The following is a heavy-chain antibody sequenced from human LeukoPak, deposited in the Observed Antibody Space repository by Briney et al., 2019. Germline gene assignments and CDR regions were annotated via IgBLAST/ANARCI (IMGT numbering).Heavy chain of an antibody. CDR3: ARAGQQQLGYNWFDP. V-gene: IGHV3-7*01. CDR2: IKQDGSEK. D-gene: IGHD6-13*01. Sequence: ETLSLTCTVSGGSISSYYWSWIRQPPGKGLEWVANIKQDGSEKYYVDSVKGRFTISRDNAKNTLYLQMNSLRAEDTAVYYCARAGQQQLGYNWFDPWGQGTLVTVSS. J-gene: IGHJ5*02. CDR1: GGSISSYY.